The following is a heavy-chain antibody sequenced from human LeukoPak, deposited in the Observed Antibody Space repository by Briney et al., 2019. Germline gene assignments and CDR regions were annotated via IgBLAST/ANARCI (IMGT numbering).Heavy chain of an antibody. V-gene: IGHV3-30*04. Sequence: GGSLRLSCAASGFTFSSYAMHWVRQAPGKGLEWVAVMSYDGSNKYYADSVKGRFTISRDTPKNTLYVQMNSLRVEDTAVYYCARAGYSTSWYTIDYWGQGTLVTVSS. D-gene: IGHD6-13*01. J-gene: IGHJ4*02. CDR2: MSYDGSNK. CDR1: GFTFSSYA. CDR3: ARAGYSTSWYTIDY.